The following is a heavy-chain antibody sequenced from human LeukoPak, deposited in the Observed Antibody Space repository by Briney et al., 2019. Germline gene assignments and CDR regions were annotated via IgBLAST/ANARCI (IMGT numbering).Heavy chain of an antibody. Sequence: SETLSLTCTVSGGSISSYYWSWIRQPPGKGLEWIGYIYYSGSTNYNPSLKSRVTISVDTSKNQFSLKLSSVTAADTAVYYCARGGQYILNWFDPWGQGTLVTVSS. CDR2: IYYSGST. D-gene: IGHD6-6*01. CDR3: ARGGQYILNWFDP. J-gene: IGHJ5*02. V-gene: IGHV4-59*01. CDR1: GGSISSYY.